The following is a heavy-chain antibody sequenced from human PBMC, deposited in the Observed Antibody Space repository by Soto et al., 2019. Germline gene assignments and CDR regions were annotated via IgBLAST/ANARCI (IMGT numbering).Heavy chain of an antibody. CDR3: AGTSRDIVVVPAADDAFDI. Sequence: ASVKVSCKASGCTFTSYDINWVRQATGQGLEWMGWMNPNSGNTGYAQKFQGRVTMTRNTSISTAYMELSSLRSEDTAVYYCAGTSRDIVVVPAADDAFDIWGQGTMVTVSS. D-gene: IGHD2-2*01. V-gene: IGHV1-8*01. CDR2: MNPNSGNT. CDR1: GCTFTSYD. J-gene: IGHJ3*02.